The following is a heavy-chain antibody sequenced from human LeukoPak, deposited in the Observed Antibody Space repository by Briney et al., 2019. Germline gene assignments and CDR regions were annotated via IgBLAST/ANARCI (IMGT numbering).Heavy chain of an antibody. V-gene: IGHV3-30*04. CDR2: ISSDGSDK. CDR1: GFTFSSYP. J-gene: IGHJ4*02. CDR3: ARGRHQQLVLDY. D-gene: IGHD6-13*01. Sequence: GRSLRLSCAASGFTFSSYPMYWVRQAPGKGLEWVAVISSDGSDKYYADSMKGRFTISRDNSKNTLYLQMNSLRPEDTAVFYCARGRHQQLVLDYWGQGTLVTVSS.